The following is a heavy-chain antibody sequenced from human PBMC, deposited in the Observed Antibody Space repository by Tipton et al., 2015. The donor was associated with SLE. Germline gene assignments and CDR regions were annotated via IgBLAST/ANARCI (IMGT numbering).Heavy chain of an antibody. CDR1: GGSISSYY. V-gene: IGHV4-4*08. D-gene: IGHD3-22*01. CDR2: IYTSGST. CDR3: ARDDSSAW. Sequence: TLSLTCTVSGGSISSYYWSWIRQPPGKGLEWIGYIYTSGSTNYNPSLKSRVTISVDTSKNQFSLKLSSVTAADTAVYYCARDDSSAWWGQGTLVTVSS. J-gene: IGHJ4*02.